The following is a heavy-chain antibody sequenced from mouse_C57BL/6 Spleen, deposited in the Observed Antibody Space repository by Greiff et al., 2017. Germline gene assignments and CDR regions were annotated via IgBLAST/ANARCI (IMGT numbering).Heavy chain of an antibody. V-gene: IGHV7-3*01. CDR3: ARAHYESNFGFAD. D-gene: IGHD2-5*01. Sequence: DVKLVESGGGLVQPGGSLSLSCAASGFTFTDYYMSWVRQPPGQALEWLGFIRNKANGYTTEYSASVKGRFTISRDNSQSILYLQMNALRAEDSATYYCARAHYESNFGFADWGHGTLVTVSA. J-gene: IGHJ3*01. CDR2: IRNKANGYTT. CDR1: GFTFTDYY.